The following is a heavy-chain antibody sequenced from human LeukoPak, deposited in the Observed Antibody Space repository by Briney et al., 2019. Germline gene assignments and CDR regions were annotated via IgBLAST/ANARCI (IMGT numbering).Heavy chain of an antibody. Sequence: SETLSLTCTVSGGSISNYCWSWIRQPPGKGQEWIGYICYSGSTNYNPSLKSRVTISVDTSKNQFSLKLSSVTAADTAVYYCASGYAYGPPVEYWGQGTLVTVSS. D-gene: IGHD5-18*01. CDR1: GGSISNYC. V-gene: IGHV4-59*01. CDR3: ASGYAYGPPVEY. CDR2: ICYSGST. J-gene: IGHJ4*02.